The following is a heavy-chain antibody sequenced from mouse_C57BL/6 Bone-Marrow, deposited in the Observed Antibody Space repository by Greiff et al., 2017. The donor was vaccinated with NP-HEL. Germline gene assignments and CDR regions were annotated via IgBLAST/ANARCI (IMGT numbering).Heavy chain of an antibody. J-gene: IGHJ1*03. D-gene: IGHD4-1*01. V-gene: IGHV12-3*01. CDR3: AGDRYGTGYFDV. CDR1: GFPITSGYY. CDR2: ITHSGET. Sequence: VKLQESGPGLVKPSQSLFLTCSITGFPITSGYYWIWIRQSPGKPLEWMGYITHSGETFYNPSLQSPISITRETSKNQFFLQLNSVTTEDTAMYYCAGDRYGTGYFDVWGTGTTVTVSS.